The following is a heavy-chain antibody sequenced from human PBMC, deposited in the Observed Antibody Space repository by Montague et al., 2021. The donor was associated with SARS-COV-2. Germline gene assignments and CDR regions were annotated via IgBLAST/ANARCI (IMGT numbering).Heavy chain of an antibody. Sequence: SETLSLTCDVYGASLSGFYYWTWVRQPPGKGLEWIGEINHSGSTNQNPSLKSRVTISVDTSKNQFSLTLTSVTAADTAVYYCARGVFVPIWFGYYYGMDVWGQGTTVTVSS. J-gene: IGHJ6*02. CDR3: ARGVFVPIWFGYYYGMDV. D-gene: IGHD3-10*01. CDR2: INHSGST. CDR1: GASLSGFYY. V-gene: IGHV4-34*01.